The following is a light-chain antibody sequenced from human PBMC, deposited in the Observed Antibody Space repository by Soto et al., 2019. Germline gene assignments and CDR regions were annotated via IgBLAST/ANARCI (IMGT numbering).Light chain of an antibody. V-gene: IGKV3-20*01. Sequence: EIVLTQSPGTLSLSPGERATLSCRASQSISSSYLAWYQQKPGQAPRLLIYGASSRATGIPDRFSGSVSGTDFTLTISRLEPEDCAVYYCQQYDTSPYTFGQGTKLEIK. CDR1: QSISSSY. J-gene: IGKJ2*01. CDR3: QQYDTSPYT. CDR2: GAS.